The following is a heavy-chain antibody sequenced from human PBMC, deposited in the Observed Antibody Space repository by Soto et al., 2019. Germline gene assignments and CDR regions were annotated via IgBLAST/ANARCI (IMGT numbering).Heavy chain of an antibody. Sequence: QVHLQESAPGLVKPSDTLSLTCSVSGDSVKSVGYYWTWIRQPPGKGFEWLGDIYNAGTRRFNACLRARLAIAADASSNTLSLTLTSVTAADTAVYCRGRGVSSGWNPTRVHPWGHGALV. J-gene: IGHJ5*02. V-gene: IGHV4-31*03. CDR2: IYNAGTR. CDR3: GRGVSSGWNPTRVHP. D-gene: IGHD6-25*01. CDR1: GDSVKSVGYY.